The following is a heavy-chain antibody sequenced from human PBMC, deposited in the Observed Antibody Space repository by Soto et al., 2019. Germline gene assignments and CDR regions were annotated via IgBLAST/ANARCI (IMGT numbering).Heavy chain of an antibody. CDR1: GDSISNLDYF. Sequence: SETLSLSCSVSGDSISNLDYFWAWIRQAPGQALEYIGYIYKSATTYYNPSFESRVAISVDTSKSQFSLNVTSVTAADTAVYFCARGRYCLTGRCFPNWFDSWGQGALVTVSS. D-gene: IGHD7-27*01. V-gene: IGHV4-30-4*01. J-gene: IGHJ5*01. CDR3: ARGRYCLTGRCFPNWFDS. CDR2: IYKSATT.